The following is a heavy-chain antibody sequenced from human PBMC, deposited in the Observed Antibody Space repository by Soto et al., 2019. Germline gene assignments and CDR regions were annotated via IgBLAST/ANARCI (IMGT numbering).Heavy chain of an antibody. CDR3: SKDSPPNYYYGMHV. CDR2: ISYDGSNK. CDR1: GFTFSSYG. J-gene: IGHJ6*02. V-gene: IGHV3-30*18. Sequence: QVQLVESGGGVVQPGRSLRLSCAASGFTFSSYGMHWVRQAPGKGLEWVAVISYDGSNKYYADSVKGRFTISRDNSKNTLYLQMNSLRAEDTAVYYCSKDSPPNYYYGMHVWGQWTTVTVSS.